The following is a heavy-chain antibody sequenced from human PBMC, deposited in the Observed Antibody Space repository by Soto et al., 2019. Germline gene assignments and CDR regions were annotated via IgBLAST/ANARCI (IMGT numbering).Heavy chain of an antibody. V-gene: IGHV3-21*01. J-gene: IGHJ3*02. CDR1: GFTLSRHT. Sequence: ILSCAASGFTLSRHTMNWVRQAPGKGLEWVSFIGSRTSDIYYADSVKGRFTISRDNAKNSLYLDLTRLRAEDTAVYFCVRDYYDTSGYPNTFDMWGQGTMVTVSS. D-gene: IGHD3-22*01. CDR2: IGSRTSDI. CDR3: VRDYYDTSGYPNTFDM.